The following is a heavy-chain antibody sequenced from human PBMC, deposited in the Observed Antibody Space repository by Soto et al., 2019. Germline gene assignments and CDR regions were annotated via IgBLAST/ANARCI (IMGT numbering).Heavy chain of an antibody. D-gene: IGHD5-12*01. CDR1: GYTFTNYA. CDR3: ARAPLYSKTWQGLFDP. Sequence: QVQLVQSGAEVKKPGASVKVSCKASGYTFTNYAIHWVRQAPGQRLECMGWIDAGRGDTRHSQKFQGRVTITRDTSASTVYMELSSLTYEDKAVYFCARAPLYSKTWQGLFDPWGQGTLVTVSS. J-gene: IGHJ5*02. V-gene: IGHV1-3*01. CDR2: IDAGRGDT.